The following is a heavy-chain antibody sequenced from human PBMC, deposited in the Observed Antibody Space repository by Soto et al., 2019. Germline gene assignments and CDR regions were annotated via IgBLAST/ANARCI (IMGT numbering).Heavy chain of an antibody. J-gene: IGHJ4*02. CDR1: GFTFNNYA. V-gene: IGHV3-23*01. CDR2: ISATGGST. CDR3: AKDRHAGNFDY. Sequence: GGSLRLSCAASGFTFNNYAMNWVRQAPGKGLEWVATISATGGSTYYADYVKGRFTISRDNSKNTLFLQMNGLRVEDTAVYYCAKDRHAGNFDYWGQGTQVTVSS.